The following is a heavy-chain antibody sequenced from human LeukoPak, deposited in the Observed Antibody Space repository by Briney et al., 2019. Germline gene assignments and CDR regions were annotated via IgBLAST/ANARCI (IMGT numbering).Heavy chain of an antibody. V-gene: IGHV4-39*07. CDR1: GGSISSSSYY. J-gene: IGHJ3*02. D-gene: IGHD3-9*01. Sequence: PSETLSLTCTVSGGSISSSSYYWGWIRQPPGKGLEWIGSIYYSGSTYYNPSLKSRVTISVDTSKNQFSLKLSSVTAADTAVYYCTKQTLDDYYDILTGYYPNAFDIWGQGTMVTVSS. CDR2: IYYSGST. CDR3: TKQTLDDYYDILTGYYPNAFDI.